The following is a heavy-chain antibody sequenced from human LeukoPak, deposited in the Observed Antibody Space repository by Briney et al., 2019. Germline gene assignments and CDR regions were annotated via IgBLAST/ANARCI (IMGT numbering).Heavy chain of an antibody. J-gene: IGHJ4*02. D-gene: IGHD1-14*01. Sequence: SVKVSCKASEYTFTDYAINWVRQAPGQGLEWMGGIIPIFGTANYAQKFQGRVTITADESTSTAYMELSSLRSEDTAVYYCARLGPTELPAWGQGTLVTVSS. CDR1: EYTFTDYA. CDR2: IIPIFGTA. V-gene: IGHV1-69*13. CDR3: ARLGPTELPA.